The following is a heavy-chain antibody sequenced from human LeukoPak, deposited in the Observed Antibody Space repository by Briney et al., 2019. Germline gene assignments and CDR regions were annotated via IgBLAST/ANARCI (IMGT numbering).Heavy chain of an antibody. Sequence: GGTLRLSCAASGFTFSSYGMSWVRQAPGKGLEWVSAISGSGGSTYYADSVKGRFTISRDNSKNTLYLQMNSLRAEDTAVYYCARGLTTVTTYWGFWGQGTLVTVSS. D-gene: IGHD4-17*01. CDR1: GFTFSSYG. V-gene: IGHV3-23*01. CDR2: ISGSGGST. CDR3: ARGLTTVTTYWGF. J-gene: IGHJ4*02.